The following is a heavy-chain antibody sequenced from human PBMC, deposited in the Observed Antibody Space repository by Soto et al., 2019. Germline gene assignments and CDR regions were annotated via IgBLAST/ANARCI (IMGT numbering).Heavy chain of an antibody. V-gene: IGHV3-9*01. J-gene: IGHJ3*02. D-gene: IGHD4-17*01. CDR2: ISWNSGSI. Sequence: EVQLVESGGGLVQPGRSLRLSCAASGFTFDDYAMHWVRQAPGKGLEWVAGISWNSGSIGYADSVKGRFTISRDNAKNSLYLQMNRLRAEDTALYYCAKDSLRDGGYGDTPDAFDIWGQGTMVTVSS. CDR1: GFTFDDYA. CDR3: AKDSLRDGGYGDTPDAFDI.